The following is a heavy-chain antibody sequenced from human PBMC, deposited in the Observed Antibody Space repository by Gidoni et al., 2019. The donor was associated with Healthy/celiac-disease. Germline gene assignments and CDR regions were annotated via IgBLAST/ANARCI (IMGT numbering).Heavy chain of an antibody. CDR1: GFTFSSYS. D-gene: IGHD3-16*01. CDR3: ARDPYYDYVWGKFDY. Sequence: EVQLVESGGGLVQPGGSLRLSCAASGFTFSSYSMNWVRQAPGKGLEWVSYISSSSSSIYYADSVKGRFTISRDNAKNSLYLQMNSLRDEDTAVYYCARDPYYDYVWGKFDYWGQGTLVTVSS. J-gene: IGHJ4*02. V-gene: IGHV3-48*02. CDR2: ISSSSSSI.